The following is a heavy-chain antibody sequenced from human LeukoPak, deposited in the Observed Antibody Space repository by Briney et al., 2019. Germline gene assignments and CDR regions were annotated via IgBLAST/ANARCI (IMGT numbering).Heavy chain of an antibody. J-gene: IGHJ4*02. CDR2: INHSGST. D-gene: IGHD5-12*01. V-gene: IGHV4-34*01. Sequence: SETLSLTCAVYGVSFSGYYWSWIRQPPGKGLEWIGEINHSGSTNYNPSLKSRVTISVDTSKNQFSLKLSSVTAADTAVYYCASHHIEATGFDYWGQGTLVTVSS. CDR3: ASHHIEATGFDY. CDR1: GVSFSGYY.